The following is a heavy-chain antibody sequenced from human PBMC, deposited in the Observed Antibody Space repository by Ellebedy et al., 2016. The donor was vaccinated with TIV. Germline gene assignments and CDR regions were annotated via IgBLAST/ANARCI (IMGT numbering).Heavy chain of an antibody. CDR2: IYYTGIT. J-gene: IGHJ5*02. CDR1: GGSIINGNFY. V-gene: IGHV4-39*07. CDR3: ARAYMEFHDMKDDYHSSYFDP. D-gene: IGHD5-12*01. Sequence: SETLSLXXTVSGGSIINGNFYWGWIRQPPGKGLEWIGNIYYTGITYYNPSLKNRVTMSRDMSKSHFSLELRSVTAADTAVYYCARAYMEFHDMKDDYHSSYFDPWGQGTLVIVSS.